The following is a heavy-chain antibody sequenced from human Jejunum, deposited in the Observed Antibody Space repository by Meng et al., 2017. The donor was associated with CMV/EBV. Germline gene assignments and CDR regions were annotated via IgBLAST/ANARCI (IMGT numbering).Heavy chain of an antibody. J-gene: IGHJ6*02. CDR3: AKVGQTVRKRYFYGVDV. D-gene: IGHD1-14*01. CDR2: IYSGGSA. CDR1: FPFSSYA. V-gene: IGHV3-23*03. Sequence: FPFSSYAMTWVPQAPGKGLEWVSIIYSGGSAYYPDSVKGRFTISRDNSQDTLYLQMDSLRAEDTAVYYCAKVGQTVRKRYFYGVDVWGRGTTVTVSS.